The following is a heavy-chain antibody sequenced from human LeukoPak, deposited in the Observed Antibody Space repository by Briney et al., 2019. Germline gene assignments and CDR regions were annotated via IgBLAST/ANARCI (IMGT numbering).Heavy chain of an antibody. CDR1: GYTFTSYG. CDR3: ARDRAWYYGSGVDY. CDR2: ISAYNGNT. V-gene: IGHV1-18*04. D-gene: IGHD3-10*01. J-gene: IGHJ4*02. Sequence: ASVTVSCKASGYTFTSYGISWVRQAPGQGLEWMGWISAYNGNTNYAQKLQGRVTMTTDTPTSTAYMELRSLRSDDTAVYYCARDRAWYYGSGVDYWGQGTLVTVSS.